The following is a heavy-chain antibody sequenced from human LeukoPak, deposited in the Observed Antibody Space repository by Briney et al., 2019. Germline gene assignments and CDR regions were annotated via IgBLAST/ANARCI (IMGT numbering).Heavy chain of an antibody. CDR3: ARDGEMATIYFDY. CDR1: GGTFSSYA. D-gene: IGHD5-24*01. Sequence: ASVTVSFKASGGTFSSYALSWVRQAPGQGLEWMGTIIPIVGIANYAQKFQGRATITADKSTSTAYMELSSLRSEDTAVYYCARDGEMATIYFDYWGQGTLVTVSS. V-gene: IGHV1-69*04. CDR2: IIPIVGIA. J-gene: IGHJ4*02.